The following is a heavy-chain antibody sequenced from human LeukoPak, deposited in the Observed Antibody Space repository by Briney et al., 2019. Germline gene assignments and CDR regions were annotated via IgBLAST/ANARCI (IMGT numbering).Heavy chain of an antibody. V-gene: IGHV1-18*01. Sequence: ASVKVSCKASGYTFTSYGISWVRQAPGQGLEWMGWISAYNGNTNYAQKLQGRVTMTTDTSTSTAYMALRSLRSDDTAVYYCARMYYYDSSGPFDYWGQGTLVTVSS. CDR1: GYTFTSYG. CDR2: ISAYNGNT. CDR3: ARMYYYDSSGPFDY. J-gene: IGHJ4*02. D-gene: IGHD3-22*01.